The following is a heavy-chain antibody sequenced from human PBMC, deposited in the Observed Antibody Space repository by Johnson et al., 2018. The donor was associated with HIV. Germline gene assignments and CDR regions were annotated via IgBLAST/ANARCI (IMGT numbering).Heavy chain of an antibody. J-gene: IGHJ3*02. CDR3: AKPYGSGSYDAFDI. V-gene: IGHV3-7*02. D-gene: IGHD3-10*01. CDR2: IKQDGSEK. Sequence: VQLVESGGGLVKPGGSLRLSCAASGLTFSSYWMSWVRQAPGKGLEWVANIKQDGSEKYYADSVKGRFTISRDNSKNTLYLQMNSPRAEDTAVYYCAKPYGSGSYDAFDIWGQGTMVTVSS. CDR1: GLTFSSYW.